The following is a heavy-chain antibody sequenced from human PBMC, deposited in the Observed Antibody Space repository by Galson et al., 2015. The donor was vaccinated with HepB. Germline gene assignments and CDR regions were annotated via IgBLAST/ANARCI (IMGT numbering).Heavy chain of an antibody. Sequence: SLRLSCAASGFTFSNAWMSWVRQAPGKGLEWVGRIKSKTDGGTTDYAAPVKGRFTISRDDSKNTLYLQMNSLKTGDTAVYYCTTDGTAADNPDYWGQGTLVTVSS. CDR2: IKSKTDGGTT. J-gene: IGHJ4*02. D-gene: IGHD6-13*01. CDR1: GFTFSNAW. CDR3: TTDGTAADNPDY. V-gene: IGHV3-15*01.